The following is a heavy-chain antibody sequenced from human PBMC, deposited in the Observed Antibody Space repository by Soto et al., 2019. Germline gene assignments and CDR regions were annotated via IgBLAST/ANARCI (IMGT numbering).Heavy chain of an antibody. J-gene: IGHJ4*02. CDR1: GGAFSVYY. V-gene: IGHV4-59*01. CDR2: VYDNGRP. Sequence: PSETLSLTCTISGGAFSVYYWSWIRQSPRQGLEWIGYVYDNGRPYYSPSLKSRVTISTDTSKNQISLKLTSATAADTAVNYCARGVGSSPPRYWGRGTLVTVS. CDR3: ARGVGSSPPRY. D-gene: IGHD3-9*01.